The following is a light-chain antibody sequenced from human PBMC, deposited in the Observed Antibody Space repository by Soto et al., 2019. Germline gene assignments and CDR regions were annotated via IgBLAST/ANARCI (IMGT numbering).Light chain of an antibody. CDR2: ATS. V-gene: IGKV3-15*01. J-gene: IGKJ4*01. Sequence: EIVVTQSPATLSVSPGERATLSCRASQSVGNNFAWYQQKPGQAPRLLIFATSTRATGVPARFSGSGSGTEFTLTISSLQSEVFAVYFCQQYGNWSLTFGGGAKVEIE. CDR3: QQYGNWSLT. CDR1: QSVGNN.